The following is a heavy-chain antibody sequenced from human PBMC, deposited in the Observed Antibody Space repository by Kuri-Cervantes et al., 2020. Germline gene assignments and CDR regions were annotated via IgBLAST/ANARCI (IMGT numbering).Heavy chain of an antibody. CDR1: GFTFSSYA. CDR2: ISYDGSNK. J-gene: IGHJ6*02. CDR3: ARGQWLDPYYYYGMDV. V-gene: IGHV3-30*14. Sequence: GGSLRLSCAASGFTFSSYAMHWVRQAPGKGLEWVAVISYDGSNKYYADSVKGRFTISRDNSKNTLYLQMNSLRAEDTAVYYCARGQWLDPYYYYGMDVWGQGTTVTVSS. D-gene: IGHD6-19*01.